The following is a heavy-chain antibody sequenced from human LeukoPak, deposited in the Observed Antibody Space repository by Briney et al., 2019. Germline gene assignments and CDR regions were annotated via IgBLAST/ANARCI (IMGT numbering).Heavy chain of an antibody. J-gene: IGHJ5*02. V-gene: IGHV3-30*18. CDR3: AKACLRVVPASPVDP. Sequence: PGGSLRLSCAASGFTFSSYGMHWVRQAPGKGLEWVAVISYDGSNKYYADSVKGRFTISRDNSKNTLYLQMNSLRAEDTAAYYCAKACLRVVPASPVDPWGQGTLVTVSS. CDR1: GFTFSSYG. D-gene: IGHD2-2*01. CDR2: ISYDGSNK.